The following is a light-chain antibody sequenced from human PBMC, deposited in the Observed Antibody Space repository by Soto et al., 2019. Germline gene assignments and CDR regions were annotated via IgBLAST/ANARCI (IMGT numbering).Light chain of an antibody. Sequence: QSVLTQPPSASASLGASVTLTCTLSSGYSNYKVDWYQQRPGKGPRFVMRVGTGGIVGSKGDGIPDRFSVLGSGLNRYLTIKNIQEEDESDYHCGADHGSGSNFVWFGVGTKVTVL. CDR2: VGTGGIVG. CDR3: GADHGSGSNFVW. CDR1: SGYSNYK. J-gene: IGLJ3*02. V-gene: IGLV9-49*01.